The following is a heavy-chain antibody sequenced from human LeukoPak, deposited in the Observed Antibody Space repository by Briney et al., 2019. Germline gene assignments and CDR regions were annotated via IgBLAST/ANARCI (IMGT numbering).Heavy chain of an antibody. CDR2: IYYSGST. D-gene: IGHD2-21*02. CDR1: GGSISSSSYY. CDR3: ARHCGGDCYSGLWFDP. V-gene: IGHV4-39*01. Sequence: SETPSLTCTVSGGSISSSSYYWGWIRQPPGKGLEWIGSIYYSGSTYYNPSLKSRVTISVDTSKNQFSLKLSSVTAADTAVYYCARHCGGDCYSGLWFDPWGQGTLVTVSS. J-gene: IGHJ5*02.